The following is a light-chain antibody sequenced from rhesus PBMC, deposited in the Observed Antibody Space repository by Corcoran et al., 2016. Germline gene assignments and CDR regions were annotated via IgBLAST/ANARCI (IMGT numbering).Light chain of an antibody. CDR2: KAS. CDR1: QGIRSW. J-gene: IGKJ2*01. V-gene: IGKV1-22*01. CDR3: LQYTSSPYS. Sequence: DIQMTQSPSSLSASVGDKVTITCRASQGIRSWLAWYQQKPGKAPKLLIDKASNLKGGVPSRFSDSGSGTDFTLNISSLQPEDFATYYCLQYTSSPYSCGQGTKVEIK.